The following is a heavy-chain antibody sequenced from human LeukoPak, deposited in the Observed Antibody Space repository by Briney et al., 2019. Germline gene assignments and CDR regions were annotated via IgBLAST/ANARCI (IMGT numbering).Heavy chain of an antibody. V-gene: IGHV4-4*02. CDR3: ARGGSSGWKDAFDI. J-gene: IGHJ3*02. CDR2: IYHSGST. Sequence: SETLSLPCAVSGGSISSSNWWSWVRQPPGKGLEWIGEIYHSGSTNYNPSLKSRVTISVDTSKNQFSLKLSSVTAADTAVYYCARGGSSGWKDAFDIWGQGTMVIVSS. CDR1: GGSISSSNW. D-gene: IGHD6-19*01.